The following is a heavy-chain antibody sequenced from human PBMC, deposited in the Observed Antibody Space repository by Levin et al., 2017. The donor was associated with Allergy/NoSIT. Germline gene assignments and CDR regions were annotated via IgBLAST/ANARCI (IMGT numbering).Heavy chain of an antibody. Sequence: SETLSLTCAVYGGSFSGYYWSWIRQPPGKGLEWIGEINHSGSTNYNPSLKSRVTISVDTSKNQFSLKLSSVTAADTAVYYCARGHRRYCSSTSCPEWCSGGSCYSWRGYAFDIWGQGTMVTVSS. J-gene: IGHJ3*02. D-gene: IGHD2-15*01. CDR1: GGSFSGYY. CDR2: INHSGST. V-gene: IGHV4-34*01. CDR3: ARGHRRYCSSTSCPEWCSGGSCYSWRGYAFDI.